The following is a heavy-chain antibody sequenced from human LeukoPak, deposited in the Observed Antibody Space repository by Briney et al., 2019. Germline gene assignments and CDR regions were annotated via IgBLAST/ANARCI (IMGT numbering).Heavy chain of an antibody. V-gene: IGHV3-30*19. CDR3: ARELLETVTTDY. CDR1: GFTFSSYG. J-gene: IGHJ4*02. D-gene: IGHD4-17*01. Sequence: GGSLRLSCAASGFTFSSYGMHWVRQAPGKGLEWVAVISYDGSNKYYADSVKGRFTISRDNSKNTLYLQMNSLRAEDTAVYYCARELLETVTTDYWGQGTLVTVSS. CDR2: ISYDGSNK.